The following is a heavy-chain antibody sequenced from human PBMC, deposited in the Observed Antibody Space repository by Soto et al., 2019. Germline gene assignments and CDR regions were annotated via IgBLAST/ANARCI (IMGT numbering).Heavy chain of an antibody. D-gene: IGHD5-12*01. Sequence: QVQLVQSGAEVKKPGSSVKVSCKASGGTFSNYPISWVRQAPGQGLEWMGGIIPIFGTTNYAQKFQGRVTITADESTSTAYMELSSLRSEDTAVYYCAREGRWLQFPSPFYYYGMDVWGQGTTVTVSS. V-gene: IGHV1-69*01. CDR3: AREGRWLQFPSPFYYYGMDV. CDR1: GGTFSNYP. CDR2: IIPIFGTT. J-gene: IGHJ6*02.